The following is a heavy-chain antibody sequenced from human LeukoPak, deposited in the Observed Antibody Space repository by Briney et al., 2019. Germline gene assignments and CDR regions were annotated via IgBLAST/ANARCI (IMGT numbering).Heavy chain of an antibody. CDR3: GRWLQLPIYF. Sequence: GGSLRLSFAASGFTFSSYAMSWVRQAPGKGLEWVSAISTSGGDTYYAVSVKGRFTISRDNSKNTLYLQMNSLRAEDTAVYYCGRWLQLPIYFWGQGTLVTVSS. CDR2: ISTSGGDT. J-gene: IGHJ4*02. D-gene: IGHD5-24*01. V-gene: IGHV3-23*01. CDR1: GFTFSSYA.